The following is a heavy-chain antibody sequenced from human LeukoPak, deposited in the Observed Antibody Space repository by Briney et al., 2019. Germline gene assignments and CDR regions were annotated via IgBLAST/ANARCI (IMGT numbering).Heavy chain of an antibody. V-gene: IGHV3-66*02. Sequence: GGSLRLSCAASGFTLSRNYMSWVRQAPGKGLEWVSILYSGGTTHYAESVQGRFTISRDISKNTVFLQMNSQSPEYTAVYYCARGRRDFDYGGQGTLVTVSS. CDR3: ARGRRDFDY. CDR1: GFTLSRNY. J-gene: IGHJ4*02. CDR2: LYSGGTT.